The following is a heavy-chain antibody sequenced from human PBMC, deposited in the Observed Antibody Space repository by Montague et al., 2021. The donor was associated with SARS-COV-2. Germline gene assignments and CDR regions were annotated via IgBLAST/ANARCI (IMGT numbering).Heavy chain of an antibody. CDR2: IYWDDDK. CDR3: AHRRSGSGSDYFDY. Sequence: PALVKPTQTLTLTCTFSGFSLSTSGVGVGWIRQPPGKALEWLALIYWDDDKRYSPSLKSRLTITKDTSKNQVVLTMTNMDPVDTATYYCAHRRSGSGSDYFDYWGQGTLVTVSS. J-gene: IGHJ4*02. CDR1: GFSLSTSGVG. D-gene: IGHD3-10*01. V-gene: IGHV2-5*02.